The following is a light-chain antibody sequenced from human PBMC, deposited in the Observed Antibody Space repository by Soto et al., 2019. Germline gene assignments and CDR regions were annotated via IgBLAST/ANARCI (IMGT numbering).Light chain of an antibody. Sequence: DIQMTQSPSSLSVSVGDRVTITCRASQSISSYLNWYQQKPGKAPKLLIYAASSLQSGVPSRFSGSGSGTDFTLTISSLQPEDFVTYYCQQSYSTPPNTFGQGTKLEIK. V-gene: IGKV1-39*01. CDR1: QSISSY. CDR2: AAS. CDR3: QQSYSTPPNT. J-gene: IGKJ2*01.